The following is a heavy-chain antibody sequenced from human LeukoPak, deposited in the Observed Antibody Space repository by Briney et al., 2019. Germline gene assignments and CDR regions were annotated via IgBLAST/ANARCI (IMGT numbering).Heavy chain of an antibody. D-gene: IGHD3-16*02. CDR2: ISGSGGST. J-gene: IGHJ4*02. Sequence: GRSLRLSCAASGFTFSSYAMSWDRQAPGKGLEWVSIISGSGGSTNYADSVKGRFTISRDNSKDTLYLQMNFLRAEDTAVYYCATAPERTYRLFDYWGQGTLVTVSS. CDR3: ATAPERTYRLFDY. V-gene: IGHV3-23*01. CDR1: GFTFSSYA.